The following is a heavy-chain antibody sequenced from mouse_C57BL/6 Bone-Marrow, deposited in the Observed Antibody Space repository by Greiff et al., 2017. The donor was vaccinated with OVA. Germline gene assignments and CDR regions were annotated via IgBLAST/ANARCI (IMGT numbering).Heavy chain of an antibody. J-gene: IGHJ4*01. V-gene: IGHV1-15*01. CDR3: TRSTMVTTRAMDY. D-gene: IGHD2-2*01. CDR1: GYTFTDYE. Sequence: QVQLQQSGAELVRPGASVTLSCKASGYTFTDYEMHWVKQTPVHGLEWIGAIDPETGGTAYNQKFKGKAILTADKSSSTAYMELRSLTSEDSAVYYCTRSTMVTTRAMDYWGQGTSVTVSS. CDR2: IDPETGGT.